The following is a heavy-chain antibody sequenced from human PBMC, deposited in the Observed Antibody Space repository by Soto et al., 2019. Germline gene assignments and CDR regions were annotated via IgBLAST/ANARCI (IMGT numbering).Heavy chain of an antibody. Sequence: EVQLVESGGGLVQPGRSLRLSCAASGFTFDDYAMYWVRRLPGKGLEWVSSISWIGNIIGYADSVKGRFTISRDNAKNSLYLQLNSLRPEDTALYYCAKGGPDAFCGGGRCYFDSWGQGTLVTVSS. CDR3: AKGGPDAFCGGGRCYFDS. D-gene: IGHD2-15*01. V-gene: IGHV3-9*01. J-gene: IGHJ4*02. CDR2: ISWIGNII. CDR1: GFTFDDYA.